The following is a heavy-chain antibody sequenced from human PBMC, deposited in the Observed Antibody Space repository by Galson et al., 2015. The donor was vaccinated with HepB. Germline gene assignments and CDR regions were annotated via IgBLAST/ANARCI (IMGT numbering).Heavy chain of an antibody. CDR3: ARARYSTSPPDY. J-gene: IGHJ4*02. D-gene: IGHD1-26*01. V-gene: IGHV1-18*01. CDR1: GYTFTTYG. CDR2: ISTYNFNK. Sequence: CKASGYTFTTYGISWVRQAPGQGLEWMGWISTYNFNKNFAQRLQDRVTMTTDTATNTACMELRSLGSDDTAVYYCARARYSTSPPDYWGQGTLVTVSS.